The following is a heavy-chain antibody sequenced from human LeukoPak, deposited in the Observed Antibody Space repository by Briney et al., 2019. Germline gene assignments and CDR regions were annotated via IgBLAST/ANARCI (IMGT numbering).Heavy chain of an antibody. D-gene: IGHD6-13*01. CDR1: GFTFDDYA. V-gene: IGHV3-9*01. J-gene: IGHJ6*03. CDR3: ARVRGSSSWYVGRYYYYYMDV. Sequence: RPGGSLRLSCAASGFTFDDYAMHWVRQAPGKGLEWVSGISWNGATFYYADSVKGRFTISRDNTKNSLYLQMNSLRAEDTAVYYCARVRGSSSWYVGRYYYYYMDVWGKGTTVTISS. CDR2: ISWNGATF.